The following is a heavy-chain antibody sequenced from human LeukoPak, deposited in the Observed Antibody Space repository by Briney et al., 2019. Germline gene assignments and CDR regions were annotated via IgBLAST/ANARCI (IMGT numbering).Heavy chain of an antibody. CDR3: ARDASRSYYYGSGSWDWFDP. CDR2: IYYSGST. V-gene: IGHV4-59*01. D-gene: IGHD3-10*01. Sequence: PSETLSLTCTVSGGSISSYYWSWIRQPPGKGLEWNGYIYYSGSTNYNPSLKSRVTISVDTSKNQFSLKLSSVTAADTAVYYCARDASRSYYYGSGSWDWFDPWGQGTLVTVSS. CDR1: GGSISSYY. J-gene: IGHJ5*02.